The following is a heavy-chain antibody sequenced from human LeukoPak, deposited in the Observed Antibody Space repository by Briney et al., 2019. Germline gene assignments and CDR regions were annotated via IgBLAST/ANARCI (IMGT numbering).Heavy chain of an antibody. CDR1: GGSISGYY. J-gene: IGHJ4*02. Sequence: PSETLSLTCSVSGGSISGYYWSWIRQPPGKGLECIGYISYSGSTNYNPSLKSRVTMSVDTSKNQFSLKLSSVTAADTAVYYCAREKYCSSTSCPPGPFDYWGQGTLVTVSS. CDR3: AREKYCSSTSCPPGPFDY. D-gene: IGHD2-2*01. V-gene: IGHV4-59*12. CDR2: ISYSGST.